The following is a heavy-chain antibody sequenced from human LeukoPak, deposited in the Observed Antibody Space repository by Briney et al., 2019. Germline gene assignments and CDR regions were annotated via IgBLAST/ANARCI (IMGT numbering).Heavy chain of an antibody. Sequence: PGGSLRLSCAASGFTVSSNYMSWVRQAPGKGLEWVSVIYSGGSTYYADSVKGRFTISRDNSKNTLYLQMNSLRAEDTAVYYCARDQEGVREVTGSGKDVWGQGATGTGSS. V-gene: IGHV3-53*01. CDR3: ARDQEGVREVTGSGKDV. D-gene: IGHD1-14*01. J-gene: IGHJ6*02. CDR2: IYSGGST. CDR1: GFTVSSNY.